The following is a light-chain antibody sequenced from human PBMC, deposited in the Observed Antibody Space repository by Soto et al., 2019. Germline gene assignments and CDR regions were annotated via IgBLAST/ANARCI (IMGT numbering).Light chain of an antibody. J-gene: IGLJ2*01. CDR1: SSDVGSYNL. Sequence: QSALTQPASVSGSPGQSITISCTGTSSDVGSYNLVSWYQQHPGKAPKLMIYEVSKRPSGVSDRFSGSKSGNTASLTISGFQAQDEADYDCCSYAGSSTLVFGGGTKLTVL. CDR2: EVS. CDR3: CSYAGSSTLV. V-gene: IGLV2-23*02.